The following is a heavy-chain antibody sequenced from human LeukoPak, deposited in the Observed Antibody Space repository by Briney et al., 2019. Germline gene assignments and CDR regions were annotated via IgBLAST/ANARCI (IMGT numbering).Heavy chain of an antibody. CDR1: GLTVSGNC. D-gene: IGHD5-12*01. Sequence: GGSLRLSCVASGLTVSGNCISWVRQAPGKGLEWVSVIYSDGSTYYSDSVKGRFTISRDNSKNTLYLQMNSLRPEDTAVYYCARDALGVVTTGAFDIWGQGTMVTVSS. CDR3: ARDALGVVTTGAFDI. V-gene: IGHV3-53*01. J-gene: IGHJ3*02. CDR2: IYSDGST.